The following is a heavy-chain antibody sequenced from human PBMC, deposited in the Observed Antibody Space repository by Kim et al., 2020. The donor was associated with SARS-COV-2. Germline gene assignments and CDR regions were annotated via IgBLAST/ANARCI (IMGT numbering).Heavy chain of an antibody. CDR2: IIPILGTA. D-gene: IGHD3-10*01. CDR1: GGTFSSYA. CDR3: ARAQGSGTYYTDYYYYYGMDV. Sequence: SVKVSCKASGGTFSSYAINWVRQAPGQGLEWMGRIIPILGTANYAQKFQGRVTITADKSTTTAYMELTSLRSEDTALYYCARAQGSGTYYTDYYYYYGMDVWGQGTTVTVSS. J-gene: IGHJ6*02. V-gene: IGHV1-69*04.